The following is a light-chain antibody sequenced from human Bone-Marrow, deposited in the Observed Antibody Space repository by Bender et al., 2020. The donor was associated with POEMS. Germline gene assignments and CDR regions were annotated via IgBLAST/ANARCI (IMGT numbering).Light chain of an antibody. V-gene: IGLV2-23*02. CDR1: SSDVGSYNL. J-gene: IGLJ3*02. CDR2: DVT. CDR3: CSYAGGSSLM. Sequence: QSALTQPASLSGSPGQSITISCAGTSSDVGSYNLVSWYQQHPGKAPKLMIYDVTKRPSGVSGRFSGSKSGNTASLTISGLQAEDEANYYCCSYAGGSSLMFGGGTKVTVL.